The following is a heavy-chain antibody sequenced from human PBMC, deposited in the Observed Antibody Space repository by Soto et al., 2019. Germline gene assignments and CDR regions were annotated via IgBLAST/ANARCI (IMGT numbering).Heavy chain of an antibody. CDR1: GASISSGNYY. CDR3: ARGREEAGGPFDY. D-gene: IGHD3-10*01. CDR2: IYYTGST. J-gene: IGHJ4*02. V-gene: IGHV4-31*03. Sequence: QVQLQESGPGLVKPSQTLSLTCSVSGASISSGNYYWSWIRQHPGKGLEWIGYIYYTGSTYYNPSLRSRITISEDMSKNHFSQRLSSVTAADTAVYYCARGREEAGGPFDYWGQGTLVTVSS.